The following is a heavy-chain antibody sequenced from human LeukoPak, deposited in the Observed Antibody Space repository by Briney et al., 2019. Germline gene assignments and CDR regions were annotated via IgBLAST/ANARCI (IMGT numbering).Heavy chain of an antibody. CDR3: TTVTMVRDYDY. D-gene: IGHD3-10*01. V-gene: IGHV3-15*01. CDR1: GFTFNDDW. Sequence: PGGSLRLSCAASGFTFNDDWMSWVRQAPGKGPEWVGRIKSKSDGGTTDYAAPVKGRFTISRDDSKNTLYLEMNSLKIEDTAVYYCTTVTMVRDYDYWGQGTLVTVSS. J-gene: IGHJ4*02. CDR2: IKSKSDGGTT.